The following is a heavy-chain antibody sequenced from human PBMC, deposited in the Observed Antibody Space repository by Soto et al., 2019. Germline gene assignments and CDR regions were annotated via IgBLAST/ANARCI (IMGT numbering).Heavy chain of an antibody. D-gene: IGHD2-15*01. Sequence: QVELVESGGGVVQPGTSLRLSCAASGFTFSAYSINWVRQSPGKGLEWVAVVSYDGSLKFYADSVKGRFAISRDNSMNTVYLQMNSLSPDDTAVYYCAREIWGAIGPLDYWGQGTLVTVSS. CDR3: AREIWGAIGPLDY. CDR1: GFTFSAYS. V-gene: IGHV3-30*09. CDR2: VSYDGSLK. J-gene: IGHJ4*02.